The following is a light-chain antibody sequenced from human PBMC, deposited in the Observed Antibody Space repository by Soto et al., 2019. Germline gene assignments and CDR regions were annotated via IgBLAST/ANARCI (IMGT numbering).Light chain of an antibody. CDR1: QSISSS. CDR2: AAS. Sequence: DIQLTQSPSSRSSSLGDRVAITCRASQSISSSLNWYQWKPGKAPKLLIYAASSLQSGVPSRFSVSGSGTEVTLTISRLQNEDVATYDGHQRYSTSWTFGQGTKVDIK. V-gene: IGKV1-39*01. CDR3: HQRYSTSWT. J-gene: IGKJ1*01.